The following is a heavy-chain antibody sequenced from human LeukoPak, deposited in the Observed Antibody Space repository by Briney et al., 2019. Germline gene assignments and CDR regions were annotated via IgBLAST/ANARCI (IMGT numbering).Heavy chain of an antibody. CDR2: ISGSGGST. CDR1: GFTFGSYA. D-gene: IGHD5-12*01. J-gene: IGHJ4*02. Sequence: GGSLRLSCAASGFTFGSYAMSWVRQAPGKGLEWVSAISGSGGSTYYADSVKGRFTISRDNSKNTLYLQMNSLRAEDTAVYYCAKQRYSGYAGGEYFDYWGQGTLVTVSS. V-gene: IGHV3-23*01. CDR3: AKQRYSGYAGGEYFDY.